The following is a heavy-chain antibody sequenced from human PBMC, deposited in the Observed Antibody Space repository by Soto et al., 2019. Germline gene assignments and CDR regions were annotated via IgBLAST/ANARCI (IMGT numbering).Heavy chain of an antibody. CDR2: ISYHGSNK. J-gene: IGHJ5*02. D-gene: IGHD4-17*01. CDR3: AKYADYGDNGDWFDP. Sequence: QVQLVESGGGVVQPGRSLRLSCAASGFTFSSYGMHWVRQAPGKGLEWVAVISYHGSNKYYADSVKGRFTISRDNSKNTLYLQMNSLRPEDTAVYYCAKYADYGDNGDWFDPWGQGTLVTVSS. CDR1: GFTFSSYG. V-gene: IGHV3-30*18.